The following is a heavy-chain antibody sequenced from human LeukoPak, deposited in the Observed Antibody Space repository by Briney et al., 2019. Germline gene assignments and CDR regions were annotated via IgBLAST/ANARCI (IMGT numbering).Heavy chain of an antibody. CDR3: AIMHGYYDGSGYWVQ. Sequence: GGSPRLSCAASGFTFDSYGMSWVRQAPGKGLEWVSFITPNADRTSYADSVEGRFTISRDNPRNTLYMQMNSLRDEDTAVYYCAIMHGYYDGSGYWVQWGQGTLVTVSS. J-gene: IGHJ1*01. D-gene: IGHD3-22*01. CDR1: GFTFDSYG. CDR2: ITPNADRT. V-gene: IGHV3-23*01.